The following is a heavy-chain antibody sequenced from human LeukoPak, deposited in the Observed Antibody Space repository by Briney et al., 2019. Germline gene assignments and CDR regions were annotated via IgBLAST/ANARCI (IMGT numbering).Heavy chain of an antibody. CDR2: FDPEDGET. D-gene: IGHD3-22*01. V-gene: IGHV1-24*01. CDR3: ATATSGYYYDSSGYYGHY. CDR1: GYTFTGYY. Sequence: ASVKVSCKASGYTFTGYYMHWVRQAPGKGLEWMGGFDPEDGETIYAQKFQGRVTMTEDTSTDTAYMELSSLRSEDTAVYYCATATSGYYYDSSGYYGHYWGQGTLVTVSS. J-gene: IGHJ4*02.